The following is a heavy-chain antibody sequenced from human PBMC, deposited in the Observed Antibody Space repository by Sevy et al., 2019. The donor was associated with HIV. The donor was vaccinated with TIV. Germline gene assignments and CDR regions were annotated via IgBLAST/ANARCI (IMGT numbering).Heavy chain of an antibody. V-gene: IGHV1-18*01. D-gene: IGHD2-21*02. Sequence: ASVKVSCKASGYTFTSYGISWVRQGPGQGLEWMGWISAYNGNTNYAQTLQGRVTMTTDTSTSTAYMELRSLRSDDTAVYYCARDLGGYGGNSIDYWGQGTLVTVSS. J-gene: IGHJ4*02. CDR2: ISAYNGNT. CDR3: ARDLGGYGGNSIDY. CDR1: GYTFTSYG.